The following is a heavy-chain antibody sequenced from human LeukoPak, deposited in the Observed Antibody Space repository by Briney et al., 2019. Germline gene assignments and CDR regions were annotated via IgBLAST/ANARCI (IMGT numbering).Heavy chain of an antibody. CDR1: GYSFTSYW. CDR2: IYPGDSDT. V-gene: IGHV5-51*01. J-gene: IGHJ4*02. D-gene: IGHD3-9*01. Sequence: GESLKISCKGSGYSFTSYWIGWVRQMPGKGLEWMGIIYPGDSDTRYSPSFQGQVTISADKSISTAYLQWSSLKASDTAMYYCARRYYDILTGYSSEGTFDYWGQGTLVTVSS. CDR3: ARRYYDILTGYSSEGTFDY.